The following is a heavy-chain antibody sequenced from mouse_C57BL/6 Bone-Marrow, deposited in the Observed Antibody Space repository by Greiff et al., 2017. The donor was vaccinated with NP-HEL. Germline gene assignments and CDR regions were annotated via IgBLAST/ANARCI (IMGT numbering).Heavy chain of an antibody. V-gene: IGHV5-6*01. CDR3: ARHGDSYYDYEN. D-gene: IGHD2-4*01. J-gene: IGHJ2*01. CDR1: GFTFSSYG. CDR2: ISSGGSYT. Sequence: EVQGVESGGDLVKPGGSLKLSCAASGFTFSSYGMSWVRQTPDKRLEWVATISSGGSYTYYPDSVKGRFTISRDNAKNTLYLQMRSLKSEDTAMYYCARHGDSYYDYENWGQGTTLTVSS.